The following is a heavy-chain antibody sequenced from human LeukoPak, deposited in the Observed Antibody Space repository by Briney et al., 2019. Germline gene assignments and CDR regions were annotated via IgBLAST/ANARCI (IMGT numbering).Heavy chain of an antibody. CDR1: GFTFSNAW. J-gene: IGHJ4*02. CDR2: IKSKTDGGTT. D-gene: IGHD5-12*01. V-gene: IGHV3-15*01. Sequence: GGSLRLSCAASGFTFSNAWMSWVSQAPGKGLEWVGRIKSKTDGGTTDYAAPVKGRFTISRDDSKNTLYLQMNSLKTEDTAVYYCTTEGERIVATISDYWGQGTLVTVSS. CDR3: TTEGERIVATISDY.